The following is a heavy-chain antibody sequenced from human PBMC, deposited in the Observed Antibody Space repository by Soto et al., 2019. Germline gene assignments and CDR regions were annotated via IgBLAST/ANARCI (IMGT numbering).Heavy chain of an antibody. V-gene: IGHV4-34*01. Sequence: PSETLSLTCAVYGGSFSGYYWSWIRQPPGKGLEWIGEINHSGSTNYNPSLKSRVTISVDTSKNQFSLKLSSVTAADTAVYYCARASEYSSSYYYGMDVWGQGTTVT. D-gene: IGHD6-13*01. CDR2: INHSGST. CDR1: GGSFSGYY. CDR3: ARASEYSSSYYYGMDV. J-gene: IGHJ6*02.